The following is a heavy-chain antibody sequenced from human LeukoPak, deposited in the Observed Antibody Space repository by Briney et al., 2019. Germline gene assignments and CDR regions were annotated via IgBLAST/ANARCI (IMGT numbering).Heavy chain of an antibody. CDR3: AKDSSGWSPETAGLDY. CDR2: ISYDATSK. D-gene: IGHD6-19*01. V-gene: IGHV3-30*18. Sequence: WRALRHSRAASVFSFISYAIHWVRQAPAKGVEWVTLISYDATSKYYADSVEGRFTISRDNSKNTLYLQMNSLRAEDTAVYYCAKDSSGWSPETAGLDYWGQGTLVTVSS. J-gene: IGHJ4*02. CDR1: VFSFISYA.